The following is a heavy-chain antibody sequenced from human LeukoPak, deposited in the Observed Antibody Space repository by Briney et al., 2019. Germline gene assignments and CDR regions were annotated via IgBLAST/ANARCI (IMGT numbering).Heavy chain of an antibody. Sequence: ASVKVSCKAPGGTFSSYAISWVRQAPGQGLEWMGGITPIFGTPNYAQKFQGRVTITADKSTSTAYMELSSLRSEDTAVYYCARDSYSSSWSGTYWGQGTLVTVSS. CDR2: ITPIFGTP. V-gene: IGHV1-69*06. D-gene: IGHD6-13*01. CDR1: GGTFSSYA. J-gene: IGHJ4*02. CDR3: ARDSYSSSWSGTY.